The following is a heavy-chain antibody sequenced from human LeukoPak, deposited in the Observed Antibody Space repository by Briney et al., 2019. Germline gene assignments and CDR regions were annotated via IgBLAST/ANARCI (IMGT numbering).Heavy chain of an antibody. J-gene: IGHJ6*02. Sequence: SETLSLTCAVYGGSFSGYYWSWIRQPPGKGLEWIGEINHSGSTNYNPSLKSRVTISVDTSKNQFSLKLSSVTAADTAVYYCAGGIVVVVPAAIYYYYYYGMDVWGQGTTVTVSS. CDR2: INHSGST. D-gene: IGHD2-2*01. CDR1: GGSFSGYY. V-gene: IGHV4-34*01. CDR3: AGGIVVVVPAAIYYYYYYGMDV.